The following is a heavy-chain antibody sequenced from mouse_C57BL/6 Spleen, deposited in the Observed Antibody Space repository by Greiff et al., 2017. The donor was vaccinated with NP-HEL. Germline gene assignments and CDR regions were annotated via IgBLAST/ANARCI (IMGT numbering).Heavy chain of an antibody. J-gene: IGHJ4*01. Sequence: EVQLQQSGAELVRPGASVKLSCTASGFNIKDDYMHWVKQRPEQGLEWIGWIDPENGDTEYASKFQGKATITADTSSNTAYLQLSSLTSEDTAVYYCTSRAYDGYYAMDYWGQGTSVTVAS. D-gene: IGHD6-5*01. CDR1: GFNIKDDY. V-gene: IGHV14-4*01. CDR3: TSRAYDGYYAMDY. CDR2: IDPENGDT.